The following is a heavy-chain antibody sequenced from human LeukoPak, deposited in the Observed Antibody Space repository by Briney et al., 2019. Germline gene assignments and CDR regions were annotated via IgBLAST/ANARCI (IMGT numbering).Heavy chain of an antibody. V-gene: IGHV4-59*01. CDR3: ARVANSGYDFYFDY. CDR2: IYYTGST. Sequence: PSETLSLTCTVSGGSISTYYWSWIRQPPGKGLEWIGYIYYTGSTNYNPSLKSRVTISVDTSKTQFSLKLSSVTAADTAVYYCARVANSGYDFYFDYWGQGNLVTVSS. D-gene: IGHD5-12*01. CDR1: GGSISTYY. J-gene: IGHJ4*02.